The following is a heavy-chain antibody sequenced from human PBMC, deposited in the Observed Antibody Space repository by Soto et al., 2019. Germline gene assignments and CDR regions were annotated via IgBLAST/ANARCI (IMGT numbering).Heavy chain of an antibody. V-gene: IGHV1-18*01. CDR3: ARGPLSYCISTSCEDFDY. D-gene: IGHD2-2*01. Sequence: GASVKVSCKASGYTFTSYGISWVRQAPGQGLEWMGWISAYNGNTNYAQKLQGRVTMTTDTSTSTAYMELRSLRSDDTAVYYCARGPLSYCISTSCEDFDYWGQGTLVTVSS. J-gene: IGHJ4*02. CDR2: ISAYNGNT. CDR1: GYTFTSYG.